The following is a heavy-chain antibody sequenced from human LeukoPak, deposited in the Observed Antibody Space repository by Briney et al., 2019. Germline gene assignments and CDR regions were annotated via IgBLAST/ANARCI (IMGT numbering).Heavy chain of an antibody. Sequence: ASVKVSCKASGGTFSSYAISWVRQAPGQGLEWMGGIIPIFGTANYAQKFQGRVTITTDESTSTAYMELSSLRSEDTAVYYCARGPLRFLEWFLDYWGQGTLVTVSS. CDR3: ARGPLRFLEWFLDY. V-gene: IGHV1-69*05. CDR1: GGTFSSYA. CDR2: IIPIFGTA. J-gene: IGHJ4*02. D-gene: IGHD3-3*01.